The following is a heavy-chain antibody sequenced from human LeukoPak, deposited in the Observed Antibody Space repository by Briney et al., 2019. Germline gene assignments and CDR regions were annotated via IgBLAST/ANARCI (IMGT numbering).Heavy chain of an antibody. V-gene: IGHV1-24*01. J-gene: IGHJ4*02. Sequence: ASVKVSCRVSGDTLTEISIHWVRQTPGKGLEWMGGLHPEDREVIYAQKFQGRVTVTEDSSTDTAYMDLRSLRSEDTAVYYCATAEQLVWGQGTLVTVSS. CDR3: ATAEQLV. D-gene: IGHD6-6*01. CDR2: LHPEDREV. CDR1: GDTLTEIS.